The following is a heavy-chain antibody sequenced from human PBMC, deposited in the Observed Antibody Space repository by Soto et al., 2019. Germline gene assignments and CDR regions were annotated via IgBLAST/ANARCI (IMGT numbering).Heavy chain of an antibody. CDR3: ARPLWRDDYNWGYFDL. J-gene: IGHJ2*01. CDR2: ISYDGSNK. Sequence: QVQLVESGGGVVQPGRSLRLSCAASGFTFSSYAMHWVRQAPGKGLEWVAVISYDGSNKYYADSVKGRFTISRDKSKNTLYLQMSSLRLEDTAVYYCARPLWRDDYNWGYFDLWGRGTLVTVSS. V-gene: IGHV3-30-3*01. D-gene: IGHD4-4*01. CDR1: GFTFSSYA.